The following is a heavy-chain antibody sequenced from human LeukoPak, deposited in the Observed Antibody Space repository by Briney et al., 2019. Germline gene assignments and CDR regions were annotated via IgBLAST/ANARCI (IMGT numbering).Heavy chain of an antibody. CDR2: ISYDGSNK. CDR3: AKDRFVGAHGRPTYYFDY. CDR1: GFTFRNYG. D-gene: IGHD1-26*01. J-gene: IGHJ4*02. Sequence: GGSLRLSCTTSGFTFRNYGMHWVRQAPGKGLEWVAVISYDGSNKYYADSVKGRFTISRDNSKNTLYLQMNSLRAEDTAVYYCAKDRFVGAHGRPTYYFDYWGQGTLVTVSS. V-gene: IGHV3-30*18.